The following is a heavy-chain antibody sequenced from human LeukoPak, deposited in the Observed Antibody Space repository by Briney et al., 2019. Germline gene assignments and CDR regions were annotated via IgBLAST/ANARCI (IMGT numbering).Heavy chain of an antibody. Sequence: GGSLRLSCAASGFTFSTYWMSWVRLAPWTGLEWVANIKYDGTEKYYVDSVKGRFTISRDNAKNSLYLQMNTLRAEDTAVYFCVGDPGDYWGQGTLVTVSS. V-gene: IGHV3-7*01. J-gene: IGHJ4*02. CDR1: GFTFSTYW. CDR3: VGDPGDY. CDR2: IKYDGTEK.